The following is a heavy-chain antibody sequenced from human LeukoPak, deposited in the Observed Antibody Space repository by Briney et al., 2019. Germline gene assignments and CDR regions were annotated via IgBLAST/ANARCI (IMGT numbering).Heavy chain of an antibody. D-gene: IGHD3-22*01. V-gene: IGHV4-59*11. CDR1: GGSISSQY. Sequence: PSETLSLTCTVSGGSISSQYWSWIRQPPGKGLEWVGYIYYSWSTNYNPSLKSRVTISVDTSKNQFSLKLSSVTAADTAVYYCARRTHETYYYDSSGYYTDAFDIWGQGTMVTVSS. CDR2: IYYSWST. J-gene: IGHJ3*02. CDR3: ARRTHETYYYDSSGYYTDAFDI.